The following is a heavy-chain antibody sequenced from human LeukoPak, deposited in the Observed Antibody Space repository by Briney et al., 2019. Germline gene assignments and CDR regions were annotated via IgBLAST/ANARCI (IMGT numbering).Heavy chain of an antibody. Sequence: ASVKVSCKASGYTFTSYGIGWVRQAPGQGLEWMGIINPSGGSTSYAQKFQGRVTMTRDTSTSTVYMELSSLRSEDTAVYYCASDSGSYHGAFDIWGQGTMVTVSS. CDR2: INPSGGST. D-gene: IGHD1-26*01. CDR3: ASDSGSYHGAFDI. J-gene: IGHJ3*02. V-gene: IGHV1-46*01. CDR1: GYTFTSYG.